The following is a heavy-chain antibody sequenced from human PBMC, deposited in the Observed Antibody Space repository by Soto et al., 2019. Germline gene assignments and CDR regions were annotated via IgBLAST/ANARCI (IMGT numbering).Heavy chain of an antibody. CDR1: GYTFTSYA. V-gene: IGHV1-3*01. CDR3: ARDDDCSGGSCYRPFDY. J-gene: IGHJ4*02. Sequence: SVKVSCKASGYTFTSYAMHWVRQAPGQRLEWMGWINAGNGNTKYSQKFQGRVTITRDTSASTAYMELSSLRSEDTAVYYCARDDDCSGGSCYRPFDYWGQGTLVTVSS. D-gene: IGHD2-15*01. CDR2: INAGNGNT.